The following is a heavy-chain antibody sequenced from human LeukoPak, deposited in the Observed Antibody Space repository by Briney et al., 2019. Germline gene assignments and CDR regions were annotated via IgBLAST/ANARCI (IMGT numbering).Heavy chain of an antibody. Sequence: PSETLSLTCTVSGGSISSYYWSWIRQPPGKGLEWIGSIYYSGSTYYNPSLKSRVTISVDTSKNQFSLKLSSATAADTAVYYCARHRTIYYDSSGYWVWGQGTLVTVSS. J-gene: IGHJ4*02. CDR1: GGSISSYY. V-gene: IGHV4-59*04. D-gene: IGHD3-22*01. CDR3: ARHRTIYYDSSGYWV. CDR2: IYYSGST.